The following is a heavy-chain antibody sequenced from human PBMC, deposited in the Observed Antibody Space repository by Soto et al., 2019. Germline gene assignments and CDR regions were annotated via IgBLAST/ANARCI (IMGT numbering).Heavy chain of an antibody. V-gene: IGHV3-23*01. Sequence: GGSLRLSCAASGFTFSSYAMSWVRQAPGKGLEWVSAISGSGGSTYYADSVKGRCTIARDNSKNTLYLQMNSVRAEDTAVYYCAKDLGYSSSTEDYWGQGTLVTVSS. D-gene: IGHD6-13*01. CDR2: ISGSGGST. CDR3: AKDLGYSSSTEDY. CDR1: GFTFSSYA. J-gene: IGHJ4*02.